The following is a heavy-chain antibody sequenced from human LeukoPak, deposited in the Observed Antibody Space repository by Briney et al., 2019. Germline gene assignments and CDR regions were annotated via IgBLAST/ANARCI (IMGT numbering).Heavy chain of an antibody. CDR3: ARGNGDYVEYFQH. D-gene: IGHD4-17*01. J-gene: IGHJ1*01. CDR2: VSYSGPT. V-gene: IGHV4-59*01. CDR1: GGSISTYY. Sequence: SETLSLTCSVSGGSISTYYWSWIRQPPGKGLEWIGCVSYSGPTKYSPSLKSRVTISVDTSKNQFSLKLTSVTAADTAVYYCARGNGDYVEYFQHWGQGTLVTVSS.